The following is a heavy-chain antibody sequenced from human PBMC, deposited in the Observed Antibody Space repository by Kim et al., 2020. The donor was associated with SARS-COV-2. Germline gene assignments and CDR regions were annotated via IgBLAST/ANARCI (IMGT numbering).Heavy chain of an antibody. Sequence: SETLSLTCTVSGASVSSDSYFWSWIRQSPGKKLEWIGYIFYTGNTKYNPSLQSRLSISLDASKNQFSLNLHSVTAADSAVYYCARPFAAYDAFDVWGPG. J-gene: IGHJ3*01. CDR1: GASVSSDSYF. D-gene: IGHD6-25*01. CDR2: IFYTGNT. CDR3: ARPFAAYDAFDV. V-gene: IGHV4-61*01.